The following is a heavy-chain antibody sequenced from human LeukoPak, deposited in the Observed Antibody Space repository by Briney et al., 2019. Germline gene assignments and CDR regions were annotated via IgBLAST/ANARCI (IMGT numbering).Heavy chain of an antibody. V-gene: IGHV3-30-3*01. J-gene: IGHJ2*01. CDR1: GFTFSSYA. CDR3: ARVAEYSSSGRGWYFDL. D-gene: IGHD6-13*01. CDR2: IPYDGSNK. Sequence: GGSLRLSCAASGFTFSSYAMHWVRQAPGKGLEWVAVIPYDGSNKYYADSVKGRFTISRDNSKNTLYLQMNSLRAEDTAVYYCARVAEYSSSGRGWYFDLWGRGTLVTVSS.